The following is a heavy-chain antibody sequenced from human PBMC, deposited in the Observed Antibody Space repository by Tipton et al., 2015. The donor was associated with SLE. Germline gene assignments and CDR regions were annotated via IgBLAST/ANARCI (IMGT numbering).Heavy chain of an antibody. Sequence: GLVKPSETLSLTCTVSGGSMSSYYWSWIRQPAGKGLEWIGRIYTGGYTKYNPSFENRVTVDASKDQFSLKLSSVTAADTAVYYCVICSPAGCAYFDYWGQGRLVTGSS. CDR1: GGSMSSYY. J-gene: IGHJ4*02. V-gene: IGHV4-4*07. D-gene: IGHD2-15*01. CDR3: VICSPAGCAYFDY. CDR2: IYTGGYT.